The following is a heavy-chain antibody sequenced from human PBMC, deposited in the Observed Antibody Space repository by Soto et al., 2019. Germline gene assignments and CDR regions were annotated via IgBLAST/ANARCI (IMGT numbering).Heavy chain of an antibody. D-gene: IGHD6-13*01. CDR2: IGVVAGNT. J-gene: IGHJ1*01. Sequence: GGSLRLSCAASGFTFSSYAMSWVRQAPGKGREWVSGIGVVAGNTYYADAVKGRFTISRDNSKNMLYLQMDSLRAEDTAEYYCAKTHSYSNTWYDYWGQGTLVTVSS. V-gene: IGHV3-23*01. CDR3: AKTHSYSNTWYDY. CDR1: GFTFSSYA.